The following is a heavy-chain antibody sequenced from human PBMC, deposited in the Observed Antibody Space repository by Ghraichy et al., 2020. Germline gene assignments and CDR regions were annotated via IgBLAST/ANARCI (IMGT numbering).Heavy chain of an antibody. CDR3: ARDLGYGDPFDY. CDR1: GGSVSSGSYY. J-gene: IGHJ4*02. Sequence: SETLSLTCTVSGGSVSSGSYYWSWIRQPPGKGLEWIGYIYYSGSTNYNPSLKSRVTISVDTSKNQFSLKLSSVTAADTAVYYCARDLGYGDPFDYWGRGTLVTVSS. D-gene: IGHD4-17*01. V-gene: IGHV4-61*01. CDR2: IYYSGST.